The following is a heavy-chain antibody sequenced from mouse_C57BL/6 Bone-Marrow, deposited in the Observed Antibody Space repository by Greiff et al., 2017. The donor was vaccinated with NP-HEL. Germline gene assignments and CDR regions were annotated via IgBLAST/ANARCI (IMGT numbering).Heavy chain of an antibody. D-gene: IGHD2-5*01. V-gene: IGHV1-64*01. CDR2: IHPNSGST. CDR1: GYTFTSYW. CDR3: ARSFYSNYGYFDV. J-gene: IGHJ1*03. Sequence: QVQLQQPGAELVKPGASVKLSCKASGYTFTSYWMHWVKQRPGQGREWIGMIHPNSGSTNYKEKFKSKATLTVDKSSSTAYMQLSSLTSEDSAVYYCARSFYSNYGYFDVWGTGTTVTVSS.